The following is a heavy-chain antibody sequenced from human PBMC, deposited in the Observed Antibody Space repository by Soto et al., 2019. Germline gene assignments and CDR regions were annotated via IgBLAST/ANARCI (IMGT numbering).Heavy chain of an antibody. Sequence: PGESLKISCKGSGYSFTSYLIGWVRQMPGKGLEWMGIIYPGDSDTRYSPSFQGQVTISADKSISTAYLQWSSLKASDTAMYYCARQESSNRFNYYYYGMDVWGQGTTVTVSS. CDR3: ARQESSNRFNYYYYGMDV. J-gene: IGHJ6*02. CDR2: IYPGDSDT. CDR1: GYSFTSYL. V-gene: IGHV5-51*01. D-gene: IGHD6-13*01.